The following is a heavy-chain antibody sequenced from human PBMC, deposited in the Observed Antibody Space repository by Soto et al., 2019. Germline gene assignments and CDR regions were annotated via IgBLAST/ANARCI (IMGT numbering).Heavy chain of an antibody. V-gene: IGHV1-69*12. J-gene: IGHJ4*02. CDR1: GGTFSSYA. CDR2: IIPIFGTA. CDR3: AKLLTPGIAAAGTPLNFDY. Sequence: QVQLVQSGAEVKKPGSSVKVSCKASGGTFSSYAISWVRQAPGQGLEWMGGIIPIFGTANYAQKFQGRVTITADESTSTAYMELSSLRYEDTAVYYCAKLLTPGIAAAGTPLNFDYWGQGTLVTVSS. D-gene: IGHD6-13*01.